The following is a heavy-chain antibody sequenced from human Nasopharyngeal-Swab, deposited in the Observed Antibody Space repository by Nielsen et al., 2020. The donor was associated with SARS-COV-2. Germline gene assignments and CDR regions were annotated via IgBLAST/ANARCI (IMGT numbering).Heavy chain of an antibody. Sequence: GGSLRLSCAASGFTFISYAMRWVLQVPGKVLEWVSAISGSGGSTYYADSVKGRFTISRDNSKNTLYLQMNSLRAEDTAVYYCAKDFVGQQTYYYYGMDVWGQGTTVTVSS. CDR2: ISGSGGST. V-gene: IGHV3-23*01. CDR1: GFTFISYA. CDR3: AKDFVGQQTYYYYGMDV. J-gene: IGHJ6*02. D-gene: IGHD6-13*01.